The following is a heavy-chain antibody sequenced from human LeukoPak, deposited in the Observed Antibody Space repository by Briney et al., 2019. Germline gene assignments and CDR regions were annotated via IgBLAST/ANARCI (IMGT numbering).Heavy chain of an antibody. D-gene: IGHD6-19*01. CDR3: ASWPSQSSGWFY. CDR2: INPNSGGT. J-gene: IGHJ4*02. V-gene: IGHV1-2*02. CDR1: GYTFTGYY. Sequence: PSVKVSCTASGYTFTGYYMQWVRQAPGQGLEWMGWINPNSGGTNYAQKFQGRVTMTRDTSISTAYMELSRLRSDGTAVYYCASWPSQSSGWFYWGQGTLVTVSS.